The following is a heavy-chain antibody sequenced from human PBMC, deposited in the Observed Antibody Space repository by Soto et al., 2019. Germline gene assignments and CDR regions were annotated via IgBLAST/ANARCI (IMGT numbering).Heavy chain of an antibody. CDR1: GGSTSSSLYQ. J-gene: IGHJ3*02. D-gene: IGHD2-15*01. CDR3: ARGRLGYCSGGSCYSRDFAFDI. Sequence: SETLSLTCTVSGGSTSSSLYQWVWIRQPPGKGLEWIGEINHSGSTNYNPSLKSRVTISVDTSKNQFSLKLSSVTAADTAVYYCARGRLGYCSGGSCYSRDFAFDIWGQGTMVTVSS. V-gene: IGHV4-39*07. CDR2: INHSGST.